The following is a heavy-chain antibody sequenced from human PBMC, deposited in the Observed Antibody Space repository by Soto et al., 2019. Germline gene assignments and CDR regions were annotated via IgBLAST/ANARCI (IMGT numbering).Heavy chain of an antibody. J-gene: IGHJ5*02. V-gene: IGHV3-23*01. CDR2: ISGNGGDYT. CDR1: GFTFSTYA. CDR3: TTDPVVPAPENLSFDP. D-gene: IGHD2-2*01. Sequence: PGGSLRLSCAASGFTFSTYAMSWVRQAPRKGLEWVSAISGNGGDYTYYADSVKGRFTISRDNSKNTLYLQMNSLKTEDTAVYYCTTDPVVPAPENLSFDPWGQGTLVTVSS.